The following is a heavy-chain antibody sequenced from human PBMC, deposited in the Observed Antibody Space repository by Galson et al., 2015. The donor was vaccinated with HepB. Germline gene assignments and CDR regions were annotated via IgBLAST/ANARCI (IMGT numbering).Heavy chain of an antibody. Sequence: SLRLSCAASGFSFSTSAMHWVRQAPGKGLEWVAVILFDGNGKYYADSVQGQFTISRDNSKNTLYLQMSSLRTEDTATYYCARAKSRGYSYGFDSWGQGTLVTVSS. J-gene: IGHJ4*02. CDR3: ARAKSRGYSYGFDS. CDR2: ILFDGNGK. V-gene: IGHV3-30*04. CDR1: GFSFSTSA. D-gene: IGHD5-18*01.